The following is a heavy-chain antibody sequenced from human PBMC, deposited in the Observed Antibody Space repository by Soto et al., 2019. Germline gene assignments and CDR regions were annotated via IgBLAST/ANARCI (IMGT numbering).Heavy chain of an antibody. CDR2: ISYDGSNK. J-gene: IGHJ3*02. CDR1: GFTFSSYG. D-gene: IGHD6-19*01. V-gene: IGHV3-30*18. Sequence: GGSLRLSCAASGFTFSSYGMHWVRQAPGKGLEWVAVISYDGSNKYYADSVKGRFTISRDNSKNALYLQMNSLRAEDTAVYYCAKPRYSSGDAFDIWGQGTMVTV. CDR3: AKPRYSSGDAFDI.